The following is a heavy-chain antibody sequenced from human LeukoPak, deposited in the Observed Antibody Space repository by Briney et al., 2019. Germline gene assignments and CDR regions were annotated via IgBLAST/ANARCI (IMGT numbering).Heavy chain of an antibody. CDR2: NNHSGRT. CDR3: ARAYYSTSCPPH. Sequence: SQSLSLTCAVSRESLSGQYWGWVRHPPRKGLEWVGENNHSGRTNYNPSLKSRVTISADTSKNQFSLELRSLTAEDTAVYYCARAYYSTSCPPHWGQGALVTVSS. CDR1: RESLSGQY. D-gene: IGHD2-2*01. J-gene: IGHJ4*02. V-gene: IGHV4-34*01.